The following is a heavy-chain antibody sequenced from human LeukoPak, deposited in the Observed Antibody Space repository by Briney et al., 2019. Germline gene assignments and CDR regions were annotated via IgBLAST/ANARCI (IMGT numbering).Heavy chain of an antibody. CDR2: IYYSGST. CDR1: GDSTNFYY. V-gene: IGHV4-59*05. D-gene: IGHD6-13*01. J-gene: IGHJ2*01. Sequence: SETLSLTCTVSGDSTNFYYWSWIRQPPGKGLEWIGSIYYSGSTYYNPSLKSRVTISVDTSKNQFSLKLSSVTAADTAVYYCASKNDRIAAAGTGGYFDLWGRGTLVTVSS. CDR3: ASKNDRIAAAGTGGYFDL.